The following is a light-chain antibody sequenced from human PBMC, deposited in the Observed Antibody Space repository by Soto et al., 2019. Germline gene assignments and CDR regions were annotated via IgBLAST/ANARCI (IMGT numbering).Light chain of an antibody. V-gene: IGKV3-11*01. CDR3: QQRSNWPGT. CDR1: QSVRNY. CDR2: DAS. Sequence: EIVLTQSPATLSLSPGERATLSCRASQSVRNYLAWYQQRPGQAPRLLIYDASKKATGIPARFSGSESGTDFTLTIRSLEPEDFVHCYCQQRSNWPGTFGQGTQLEIK. J-gene: IGKJ2*02.